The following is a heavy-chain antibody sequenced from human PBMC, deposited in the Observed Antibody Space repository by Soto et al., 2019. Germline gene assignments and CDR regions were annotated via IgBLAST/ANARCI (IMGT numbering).Heavy chain of an antibody. V-gene: IGHV1-69*06. CDR1: GGTFSSYA. Sequence: ASVKVSCKASGGTFSSYAISWVRQAPGQGLEWVGGIIPIFGTANYAQKFQGRVTITADKSTSTAYMELSSLRSEDTAVYYCARDNPRIEYYYYGMDVWGQGTTGTVS. CDR2: IIPIFGTA. J-gene: IGHJ6*02. CDR3: ARDNPRIEYYYYGMDV.